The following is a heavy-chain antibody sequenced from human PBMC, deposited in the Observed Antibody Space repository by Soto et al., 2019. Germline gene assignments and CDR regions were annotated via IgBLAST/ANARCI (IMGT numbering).Heavy chain of an antibody. J-gene: IGHJ5*02. D-gene: IGHD1-26*01. CDR1: GGSFSGYY. V-gene: IGHV4-34*01. CDR2: INHSGST. CDR3: ARVKSELRYNWFDP. Sequence: PSETPSLTCAVYGGSFSGYYWSWIRQPPGKGLEWIGEINHSGSTNYNPSLKSRVTISVDTSKNQFSLKLSSVTAADTAVYYCARVKSELRYNWFDPWGQGTLVTVSS.